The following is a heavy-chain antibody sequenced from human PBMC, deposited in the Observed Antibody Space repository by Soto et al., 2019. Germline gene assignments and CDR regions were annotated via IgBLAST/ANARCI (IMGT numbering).Heavy chain of an antibody. V-gene: IGHV5-10-1*01. CDR3: ARRDYYYDSSGYYPNYYYGMDV. D-gene: IGHD3-22*01. CDR2: IDPSDSYT. J-gene: IGHJ6*02. CDR1: GYSFTSYW. Sequence: GESLKISCKGSGYSFTSYWISWVRQMRGKGLEWMGRIDPSDSYTNYSPSFQGHVTISADKSISTAYLQWSSLKASDTAMYYCARRDYYYDSSGYYPNYYYGMDVWGQGTTVTVSS.